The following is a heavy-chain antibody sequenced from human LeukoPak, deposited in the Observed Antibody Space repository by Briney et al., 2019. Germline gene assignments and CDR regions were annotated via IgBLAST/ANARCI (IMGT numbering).Heavy chain of an antibody. J-gene: IGHJ4*02. CDR2: INSEDSRT. D-gene: IGHD3-22*01. V-gene: IGHV3-74*01. CDR3: ARDYYYDSSGEPFDY. Sequence: PGGSLRLSCAASGFTFSAFWMHWVRQAPGKGLVWVSRINSEDSRTTYADSVKGRFTISRDNAKNTLYLQMNSLRAEDTAVYYCARDYYYDSSGEPFDYWGQGTLVTVSS. CDR1: GFTFSAFW.